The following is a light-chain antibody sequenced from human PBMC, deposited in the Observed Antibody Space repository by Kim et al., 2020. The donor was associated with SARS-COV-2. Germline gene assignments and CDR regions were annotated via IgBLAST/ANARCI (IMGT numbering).Light chain of an antibody. Sequence: QSALTQPPSASGSPGQSVAISCSGTSSDFGTYNYVSWYQQHPGKAPKLMIFEVTKRPSGVPDRFSASMSGNTASLTISGLQPEDEADYYCTSHANNNYIFGTGTQLTVL. CDR3: TSHANNNYI. CDR1: SSDFGTYNY. CDR2: EVT. V-gene: IGLV2-8*01. J-gene: IGLJ1*01.